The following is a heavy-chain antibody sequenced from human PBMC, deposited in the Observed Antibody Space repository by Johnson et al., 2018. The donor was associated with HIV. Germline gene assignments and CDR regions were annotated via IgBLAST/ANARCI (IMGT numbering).Heavy chain of an antibody. D-gene: IGHD3-16*01. CDR3: DRGLWLTPDVFDF. CDR1: GFTFSDYY. Sequence: QVQLVESGGGLVKPGGSLRLSCAASGFTFSDYYMSWIRQAPGKGLEWVSYISSSGSSRYYAASVKGRFTVSRNNAKNSLYLQTKGLRADDTSVYYCDRGLWLTPDVFDFCGQGTMVPVSS. CDR2: ISSSGSSR. J-gene: IGHJ3*01. V-gene: IGHV3-11*04.